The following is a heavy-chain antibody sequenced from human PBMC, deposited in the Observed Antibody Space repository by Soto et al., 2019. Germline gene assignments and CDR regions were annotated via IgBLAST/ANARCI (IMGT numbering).Heavy chain of an antibody. CDR2: IYYSGST. Sequence: SETLSLTCTVSGGSISSGDYYWSWIRQPPGKGLEWIGYIYYSGSTYYNPSLKSRVTISVGTSKNQFSLKLSSVTAADTAVYYCARARGDGYTFGYWGQGTLVTVSS. CDR3: ARARGDGYTFGY. V-gene: IGHV4-30-4*01. D-gene: IGHD5-12*01. CDR1: GGSISSGDYY. J-gene: IGHJ4*02.